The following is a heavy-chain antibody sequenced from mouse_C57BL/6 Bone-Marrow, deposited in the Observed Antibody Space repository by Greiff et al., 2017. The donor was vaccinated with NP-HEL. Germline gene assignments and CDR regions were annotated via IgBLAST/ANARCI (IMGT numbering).Heavy chain of an antibody. Sequence: EVQLQQSGPVLVKPGASVKMSCKASGYTFTDYYMNWVKQSHGKSLEWIGVINPYNGGTSYNQKFKGKATLTVDKSSSTAYMELNSLTSEDSAVYYCARGYYYGSSYYYAMDYWGQGTSVTVSS. CDR2: INPYNGGT. J-gene: IGHJ4*01. CDR3: ARGYYYGSSYYYAMDY. V-gene: IGHV1-19*01. CDR1: GYTFTDYY. D-gene: IGHD1-1*01.